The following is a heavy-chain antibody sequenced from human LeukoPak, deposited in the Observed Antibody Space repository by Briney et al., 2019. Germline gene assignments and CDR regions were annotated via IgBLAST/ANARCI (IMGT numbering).Heavy chain of an antibody. CDR2: ISYDGSNK. J-gene: IGHJ6*02. V-gene: IGHV3-30*14. CDR3: ARDKEYGGPPYYYYGMDV. Sequence: PGGSLRLSCAASGFTFSSYAMHWVRQAPGKGLEWVAVISYDGSNKYYADSVKGRFTISRDNSKNTLYLQMNSLRAEDTAVYYCARDKEYGGPPYYYYGMDVWGQGTTVTVSS. D-gene: IGHD4-23*01. CDR1: GFTFSSYA.